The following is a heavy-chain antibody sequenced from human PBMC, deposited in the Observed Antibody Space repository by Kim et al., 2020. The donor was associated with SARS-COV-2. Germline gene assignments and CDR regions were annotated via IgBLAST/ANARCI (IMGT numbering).Heavy chain of an antibody. Sequence: GGSLRLSCAASGFTFSSYEMNWVRQAPGKGLEWVSYISSSGSTIYYADSVKGRFTISRDNAKNSLYLQMNSLRAEDTAVYYCARELQLERRYYYYYGKDVWGQGTTVTVSS. CDR3: ARELQLERRYYYYYGKDV. CDR1: GFTFSSYE. J-gene: IGHJ6*02. D-gene: IGHD1-1*01. CDR2: ISSSGSTI. V-gene: IGHV3-48*03.